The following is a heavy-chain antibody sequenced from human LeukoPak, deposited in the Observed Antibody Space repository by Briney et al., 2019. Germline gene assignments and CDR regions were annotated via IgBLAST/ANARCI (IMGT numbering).Heavy chain of an antibody. D-gene: IGHD2-2*01. Sequence: SETLFLTCAVYGGSFSGYYWSRIRQPPGKGLEWIGEINHSGSTNYNPSLKSRVTISVDTSKKQFSLKLNSVTAADTAVYYCARAPLGYCSSTGCLYFEYWGQGTLVTVSS. CDR1: GGSFSGYY. J-gene: IGHJ4*02. CDR2: INHSGST. V-gene: IGHV4-34*01. CDR3: ARAPLGYCSSTGCLYFEY.